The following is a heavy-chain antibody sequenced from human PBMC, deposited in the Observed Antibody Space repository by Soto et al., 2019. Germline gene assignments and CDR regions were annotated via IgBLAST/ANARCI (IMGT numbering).Heavy chain of an antibody. Sequence: SEALSLNCAVHGASFSGYYWSWVRQSPGKGLEWIGEITHSGTTNYSPSLKSRVTISVDTSKNHFFLSLRSVTAADTGVYYFARASCSGGSCYLTSRYNYYVMDVWGQGTTVTVSS. CDR2: ITHSGTT. J-gene: IGHJ6*02. CDR1: GASFSGYY. CDR3: ARASCSGGSCYLTSRYNYYVMDV. V-gene: IGHV4-34*01. D-gene: IGHD2-15*01.